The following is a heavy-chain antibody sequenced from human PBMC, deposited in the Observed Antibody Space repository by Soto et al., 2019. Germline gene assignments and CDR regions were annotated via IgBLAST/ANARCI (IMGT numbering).Heavy chain of an antibody. Sequence: GGSLRLACAASGFSFVNYAMNWVRQAPGKGLEWVSGLSGSGTSTYYADSVKGRFTISRDNSRDTLFLQMNSLTADDTAVYYCAKATTNGGWFNPFDSWGQGALVTVSS. D-gene: IGHD6-19*01. CDR2: LSGSGTST. CDR3: AKATTNGGWFNPFDS. J-gene: IGHJ4*02. CDR1: GFSFVNYA. V-gene: IGHV3-23*01.